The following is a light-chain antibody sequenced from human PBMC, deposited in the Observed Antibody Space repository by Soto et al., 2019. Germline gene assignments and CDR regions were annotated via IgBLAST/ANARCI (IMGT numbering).Light chain of an antibody. CDR2: EVT. CDR3: SSYAGINTLV. J-gene: IGLJ2*01. CDR1: SSDVGGHNY. Sequence: QSALTQPPSASGSPGQSVTISCTGTSSDVGGHNYVSWYQQRPGKAPKLIIYEVTQRPSGVSDRFSGSKSGNTATLTVSGLQAEDEADYHCSSYAGINTLVFGGGTKLTDL. V-gene: IGLV2-8*01.